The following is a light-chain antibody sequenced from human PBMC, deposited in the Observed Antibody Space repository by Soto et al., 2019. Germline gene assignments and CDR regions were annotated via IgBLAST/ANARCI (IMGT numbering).Light chain of an antibody. CDR2: DVS. V-gene: IGLV2-11*01. Sequence: QSVLTQPRSVSGSPGQSVTISCTGTSSDVGNYNYVSWYQQHPGKAPKLIIYDVSKRPSGVPDRFSGSKSGNTASLTISGLQAEDEADYYCCSYAGSDVFGTGTKLTVL. CDR1: SSDVGNYNY. CDR3: CSYAGSDV. J-gene: IGLJ1*01.